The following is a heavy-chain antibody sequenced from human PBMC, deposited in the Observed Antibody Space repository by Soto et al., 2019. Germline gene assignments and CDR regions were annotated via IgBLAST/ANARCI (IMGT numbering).Heavy chain of an antibody. D-gene: IGHD2-21*02. CDR3: AKHPLLPMTAIDMAFDY. J-gene: IGHJ4*02. CDR2: ITHSGGRT. V-gene: IGHV3-23*01. Sequence: GSLRLSCAVSGFTFSSYAMSWVCQAPGKGLEWVSTITHSGGRTYYADSVKGRFTISRDNSKNTLYLQMNSLRAEDTAVYYCAKHPLLPMTAIDMAFDYWGQGTLVTVSS. CDR1: GFTFSSYA.